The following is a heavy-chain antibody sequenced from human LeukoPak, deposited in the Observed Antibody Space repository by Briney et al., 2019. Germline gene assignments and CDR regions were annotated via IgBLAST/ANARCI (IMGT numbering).Heavy chain of an antibody. CDR1: GFTFSSYW. Sequence: GGSLRLSCAASGFTFSSYWMSWVRQAPGKGLEWVANIKQDGSEKYYVDSVKGRFTISRDNAKNSLYLQMNSLRAEDTAVYYCARWYNSGWYYYFDYWGQGTLVTVSS. J-gene: IGHJ4*02. V-gene: IGHV3-7*01. CDR2: IKQDGSEK. CDR3: ARWYNSGWYYYFDY. D-gene: IGHD6-19*01.